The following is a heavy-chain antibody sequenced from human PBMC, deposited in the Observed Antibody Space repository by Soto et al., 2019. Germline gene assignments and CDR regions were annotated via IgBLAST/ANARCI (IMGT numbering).Heavy chain of an antibody. CDR2: IYSGGST. D-gene: IGHD3-10*01. J-gene: IGHJ5*02. CDR1: GFTVSSNY. V-gene: IGHV3-53*01. Sequence: GESLKISCAASGFTVSSNYMSWVRQAPGKGLEWVSVIYSGGSTYYADSVKGRFTISRDNSKNTLYLQMNSLRAEDTAAYYCARDENLGWGWFDPWGQGTLVTVSS. CDR3: ARDENLGWGWFDP.